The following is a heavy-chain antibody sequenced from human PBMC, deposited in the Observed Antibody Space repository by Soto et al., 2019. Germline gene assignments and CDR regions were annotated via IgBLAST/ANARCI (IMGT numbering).Heavy chain of an antibody. V-gene: IGHV6-1*01. CDR1: TSAA. Sequence: TSAAWSWIRQSPSRGLEWLGMTYYRSKWYNDFAVSVRSRITINPDTSKNQFSLQLSSVTPEDTAVYYCARSNAADRPRVGYYYYMDVWGKGTTVTVSS. CDR2: TYYRSKWYN. D-gene: IGHD1-1*01. CDR3: ARSNAADRPRVGYYYYMDV. J-gene: IGHJ6*03.